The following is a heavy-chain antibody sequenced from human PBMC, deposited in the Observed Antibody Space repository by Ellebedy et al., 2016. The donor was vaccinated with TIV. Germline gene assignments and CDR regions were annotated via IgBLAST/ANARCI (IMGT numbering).Heavy chain of an antibody. J-gene: IGHJ4*02. CDR2: INPNSGGT. CDR1: GYTFTDYY. CDR3: ARDGAVTTVFDY. Sequence: AASVKVSCKASGYTFTDYYIHWVRQAPGQGLEWMGWINPNSGGTNYAQKFQGWITMTRGTSISTAYIELSRLRSDDTAVYYCARDGAVTTVFDYWGQGTLVTVSS. D-gene: IGHD4-17*01. V-gene: IGHV1-2*04.